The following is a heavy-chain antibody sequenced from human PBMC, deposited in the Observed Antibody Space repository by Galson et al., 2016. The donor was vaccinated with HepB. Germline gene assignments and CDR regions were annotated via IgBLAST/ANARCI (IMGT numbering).Heavy chain of an antibody. V-gene: IGHV1-18*01. J-gene: IGHJ5*02. CDR3: ARGATVGARVWFDP. D-gene: IGHD1-26*01. CDR2: INVDNGNT. Sequence: SVKVSCKASGYNFTNDALTWVRQAPGQGLEWMGWINVDNGNTDYALRLQGRVTLTTDTPAHTVYMELRSLRSEDTAVYYCARGATVGARVWFDPWGQGTLVTVSS. CDR1: GYNFTNDA.